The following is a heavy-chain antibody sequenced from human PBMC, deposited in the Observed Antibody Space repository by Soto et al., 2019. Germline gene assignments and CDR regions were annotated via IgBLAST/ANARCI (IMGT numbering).Heavy chain of an antibody. D-gene: IGHD3-3*01. CDR1: GGTFSSYT. CDR3: ARERKYYDFWSGYRLPYYFDY. J-gene: IGHJ4*02. V-gene: IGHV1-69*13. Sequence: GASVKVSCKASGGTFSSYTISWVRQAPGQGLEWMGGIIPIFGTANYAQKFQGRVTITADESTSTAYMELSSLRSEDTAVYYCARERKYYDFWSGYRLPYYFDYWGQGTLVTVSS. CDR2: IIPIFGTA.